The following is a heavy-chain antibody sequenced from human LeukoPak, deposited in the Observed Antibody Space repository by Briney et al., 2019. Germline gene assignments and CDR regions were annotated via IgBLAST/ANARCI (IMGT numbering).Heavy chain of an antibody. D-gene: IGHD3-16*01. CDR1: GFTFSSYG. CDR2: IRYDGSNK. J-gene: IGHJ4*02. Sequence: GGSLRLSCAASGFTFSSYGMHWVRQAPGKGLEWVAFIRYDGSNKYYADSVKGRFTISRDNSKNTLYLQMNSLRAEDTAVYYCAKDTLSLGYYFDYWGQGTLVTVSS. CDR3: AKDTLSLGYYFDY. V-gene: IGHV3-30*02.